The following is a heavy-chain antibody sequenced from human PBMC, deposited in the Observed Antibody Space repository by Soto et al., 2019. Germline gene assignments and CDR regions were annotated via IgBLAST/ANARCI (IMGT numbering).Heavy chain of an antibody. CDR3: ATTIAAAGTQSLVDI. Sequence: GASVKVSCKASGGTFSSYAISWVRQAPGQGLEWMGGIIPIFGTANYAQKFQGRVTITADESTSTAYMELSSLRSEDTAVYYCATTIAAAGTQSLVDIWGQGTMVTVSS. D-gene: IGHD6-13*01. V-gene: IGHV1-69*13. CDR2: IIPIFGTA. J-gene: IGHJ3*02. CDR1: GGTFSSYA.